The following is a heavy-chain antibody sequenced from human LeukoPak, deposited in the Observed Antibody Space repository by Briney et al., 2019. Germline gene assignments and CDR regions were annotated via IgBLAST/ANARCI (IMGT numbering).Heavy chain of an antibody. J-gene: IGHJ4*02. Sequence: GGSLRLSCAASGFTFSREWMHWVRQAPGAGLVWVSHINTDGSSTTYADSVKGRFTISRDNSKNTLYLQMNSLRAEDTAVYYCAKDGAVAATTNFDYWGQGTLVTVSS. CDR1: GFTFSREW. D-gene: IGHD6-19*01. V-gene: IGHV3-74*01. CDR2: INTDGSST. CDR3: AKDGAVAATTNFDY.